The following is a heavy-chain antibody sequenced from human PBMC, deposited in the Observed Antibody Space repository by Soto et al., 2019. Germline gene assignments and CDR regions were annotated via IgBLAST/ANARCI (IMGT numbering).Heavy chain of an antibody. D-gene: IGHD3-10*01. J-gene: IGHJ4*02. CDR2: IIPIFGTA. V-gene: IGHV1-69*13. CDR3: ARGSITMVRGVITPYYFDY. CDR1: GGTFSSYA. Sequence: ASVKVSCKASGGTFSSYAISWVRQAPGQGLEWMGGIIPIFGTANYAQKFQGRVTITADEPTSTAYMELSSLRSEDTAVYYCARGSITMVRGVITPYYFDYWGQGTLVTVSS.